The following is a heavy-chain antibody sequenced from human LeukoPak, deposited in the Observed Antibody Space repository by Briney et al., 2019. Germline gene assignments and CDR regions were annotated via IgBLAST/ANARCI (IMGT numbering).Heavy chain of an antibody. CDR1: GFTFSSYA. CDR2: ITSNGGST. CDR3: VRWRYQYHFGY. V-gene: IGHV3-64*05. J-gene: IGHJ4*02. D-gene: IGHD2-2*01. Sequence: GGSLRLSCSASGFTFSSYAMCWVRQAPGKGLEYVSGITSNGGSTYYADSVKGRFTISTDNSKNTLNVKMNSLRAEDTAVYYFVRWRYQYHFGYWGQGVLVTVSS.